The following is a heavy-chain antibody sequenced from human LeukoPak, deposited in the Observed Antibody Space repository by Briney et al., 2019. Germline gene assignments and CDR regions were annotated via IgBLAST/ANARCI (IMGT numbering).Heavy chain of an antibody. D-gene: IGHD6-19*01. CDR2: IIPSGGST. V-gene: IGHV1-46*01. J-gene: IGHJ4*02. CDR1: GYTFTSYY. Sequence: ASVKVSCKASGYTFTSYYMHWVRQAPGQGLEWMGVIIPSGGSTLYAQKFQGRVTMTRDTSTSTVYMELSSLGSEDTAVYYCARELYPYSSDYDYWGQGTLVTVSS. CDR3: ARELYPYSSDYDY.